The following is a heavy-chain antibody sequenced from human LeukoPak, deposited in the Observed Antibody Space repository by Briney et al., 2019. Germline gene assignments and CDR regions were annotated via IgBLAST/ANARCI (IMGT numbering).Heavy chain of an antibody. J-gene: IGHJ4*02. CDR2: ISTSSSYI. V-gene: IGHV3-21*01. Sequence: GGSLRLSCAASGFTFSSYNMNWVRQAPGKGLEWVSSISTSSSYIYYADSVKGRFTISRHNAKNSLYLQMNSLRAEDTAVYYCARVERGEWGQGTLVTVSS. D-gene: IGHD3-10*01. CDR1: GFTFSSYN. CDR3: ARVERGE.